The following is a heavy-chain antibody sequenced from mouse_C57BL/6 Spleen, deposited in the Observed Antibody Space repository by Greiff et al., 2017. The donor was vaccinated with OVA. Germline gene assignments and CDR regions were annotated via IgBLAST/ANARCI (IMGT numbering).Heavy chain of an antibody. J-gene: IGHJ3*01. V-gene: IGHV1-63*01. Sequence: VQLQQSGAELVRPGTSVKMSCKASGYTFTNYWIGWAKQRPGHGLEWIGDIYPGGGYTNYNEKFKGKATLTADKSSSTAYMQFSSLTSEDSAIYYCAREEHYYGSSYSPFAYWGQGTLVTVSA. CDR2: IYPGGGYT. CDR1: GYTFTNYW. D-gene: IGHD1-1*01. CDR3: AREEHYYGSSYSPFAY.